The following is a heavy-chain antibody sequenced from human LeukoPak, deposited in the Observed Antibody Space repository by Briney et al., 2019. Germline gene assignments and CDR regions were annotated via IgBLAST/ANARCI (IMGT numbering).Heavy chain of an antibody. Sequence: ASVKVSCKASGGTFSSYAISWVRQAPGQGLEWMGGIIPIFGTANYAQKFQGRVTITADESTSTAYMELSSLRSEDTAVYYCARVKRIQYSSGWYCFDYWGQGTLVTVSS. CDR3: ARVKRIQYSSGWYCFDY. J-gene: IGHJ4*02. D-gene: IGHD6-19*01. CDR1: GGTFSSYA. V-gene: IGHV1-69*13. CDR2: IIPIFGTA.